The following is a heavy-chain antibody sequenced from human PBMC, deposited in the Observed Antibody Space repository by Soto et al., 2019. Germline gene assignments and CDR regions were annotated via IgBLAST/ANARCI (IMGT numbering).Heavy chain of an antibody. CDR3: AALKWGRNYYGMDV. Sequence: ASVKVSCKGSGCTFTSYAVQWVRQARGQRLEWIGWIVVGSGNTNYAQKFQERVTITRDMSTSTAYMELSSLRSEDTAVYYCAALKWGRNYYGMDVWGQGTTVTVSS. J-gene: IGHJ6*02. CDR2: IVVGSGNT. V-gene: IGHV1-58*01. D-gene: IGHD3-16*01. CDR1: GCTFTSYA.